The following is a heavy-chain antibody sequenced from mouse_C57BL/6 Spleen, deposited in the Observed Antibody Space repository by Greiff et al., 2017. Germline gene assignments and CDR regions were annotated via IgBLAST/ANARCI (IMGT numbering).Heavy chain of an antibody. CDR2: IWWNDGK. CDR1: GFSLSTSNMG. J-gene: IGHJ1*03. CDR3: AQIRATGQYFDV. V-gene: IGHV8-5*01. Sequence: QVPLQESGPGILQPSPTLSLPCSFSGFSLSTSNMGIVWIRQPSGKGLEWLEHIWWNDGKYYNPSLKSRLSISKDTSNNQVVLKVTSMDTADTATDYCAQIRATGQYFDVWGTGTTVTVSS. D-gene: IGHD1-1*01.